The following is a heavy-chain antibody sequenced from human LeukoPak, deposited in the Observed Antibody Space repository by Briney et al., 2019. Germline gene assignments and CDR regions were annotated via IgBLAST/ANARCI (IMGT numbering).Heavy chain of an antibody. J-gene: IGHJ4*02. CDR2: ITSSRIYI. D-gene: IGHD2-21*02. CDR1: GVTFSTYS. CDR3: ARDGSRGNLVTAPDF. Sequence: GGSLRLSCAASGVTFSTYSLNWVRQAPGQGLEWVSSITSSRIYIYYADSVKGRCTISRDNAKKSLYLQMNSLRAEDTAVYYCARDGSRGNLVTAPDFWGQGPLVTVSS. V-gene: IGHV3-21*01.